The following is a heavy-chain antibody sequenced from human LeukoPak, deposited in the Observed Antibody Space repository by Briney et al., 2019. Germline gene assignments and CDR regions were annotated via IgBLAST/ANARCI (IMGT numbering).Heavy chain of an antibody. Sequence: ASVKVSCKASGYTFIGYYMHWVRQAPGQGLEWMGWINPKSGGTKYAQTFQGRVTMTRDTSISTAYMELSRLRSDDTAVYYCARGAPASYYYYYYYMDVWGKGTTVTVSS. CDR1: GYTFIGYY. CDR2: INPKSGGT. J-gene: IGHJ6*03. V-gene: IGHV1-2*02. D-gene: IGHD2-2*01. CDR3: ARGAPASYYYYYYYMDV.